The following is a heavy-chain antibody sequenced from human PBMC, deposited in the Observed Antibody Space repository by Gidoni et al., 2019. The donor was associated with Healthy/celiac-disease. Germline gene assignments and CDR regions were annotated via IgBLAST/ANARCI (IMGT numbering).Heavy chain of an antibody. Sequence: QVQLQQWGAGLLKPSETLSLTCAVYGGSFSGYYGSWIRQPPGKGLEWIGEINHSGSTNYNPSLKSRVTISVDTSKNQFSLKLSSVTAADTAVYYCARVYDILTGYYNFNWFDPWGQGTLVTVSS. CDR2: INHSGST. D-gene: IGHD3-9*01. J-gene: IGHJ5*02. CDR3: ARVYDILTGYYNFNWFDP. CDR1: GGSFSGYY. V-gene: IGHV4-34*01.